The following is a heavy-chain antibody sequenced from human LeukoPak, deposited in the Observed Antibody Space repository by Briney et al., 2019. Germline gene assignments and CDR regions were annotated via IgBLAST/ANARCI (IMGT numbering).Heavy chain of an antibody. J-gene: IGHJ5*02. CDR3: AILRGIAAAGTVWFDP. CDR2: IYYSGST. Sequence: SETLSLTCTVSGGSISSYYWSWIRQPPGKGLEWIGYIYYSGSTYYNPSLKSRVTISVDTSKNQFSLKLSSVTAADTAVYYCAILRGIAAAGTVWFDPWGQGTLVTVSS. D-gene: IGHD6-13*01. V-gene: IGHV4-59*08. CDR1: GGSISSYY.